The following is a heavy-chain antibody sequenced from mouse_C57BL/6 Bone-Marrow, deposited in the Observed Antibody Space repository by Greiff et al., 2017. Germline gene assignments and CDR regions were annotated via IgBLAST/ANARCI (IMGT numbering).Heavy chain of an antibody. J-gene: IGHJ3*01. CDR1: GYAFSSSW. Sequence: VQLQQSGPELVKPGASVKISCKASGYAFSSSWMNWVKQRPGKGLEWIGRIYPGDGDTNYNGKFKGKATLTADKSSSTAYMQLSSLTSEDSAVYFCARGGGAWCAYSGQETLVTVSA. V-gene: IGHV1-82*01. CDR3: ARGGGAWCAY. CDR2: IYPGDGDT.